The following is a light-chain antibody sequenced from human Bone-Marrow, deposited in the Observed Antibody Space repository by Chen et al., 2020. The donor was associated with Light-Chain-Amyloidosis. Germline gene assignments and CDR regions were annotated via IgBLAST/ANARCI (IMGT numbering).Light chain of an antibody. V-gene: IGKV3D-15*01. J-gene: IGKJ1*01. Sequence: ILLTQSPGTLSLAPGERATLSCRASQSVASDYVAWYQQKPGQAPRLLIYDASSRAPGIPDRFSGSGSGTEFTLTISSLQSEDFAVYYCQQNNNWPRTFGQGTKVEIK. CDR3: QQNNNWPRT. CDR2: DAS. CDR1: QSVASD.